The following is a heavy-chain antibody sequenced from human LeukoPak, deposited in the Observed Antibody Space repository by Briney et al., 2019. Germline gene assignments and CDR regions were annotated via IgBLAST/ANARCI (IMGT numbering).Heavy chain of an antibody. Sequence: GGSMRLSCAPSGFTFSRHGMHWVRQAPGKGLEWVAIISNDGSRKYYAHSVEGRFTISRDNSKNTLYLQMDSLRAEDTAVYYCARDRAWNYFDYWGQGTLVTVSS. CDR3: ARDRAWNYFDY. V-gene: IGHV3-30*03. CDR1: GFTFSRHG. J-gene: IGHJ4*02. CDR2: ISNDGSRK. D-gene: IGHD3-3*01.